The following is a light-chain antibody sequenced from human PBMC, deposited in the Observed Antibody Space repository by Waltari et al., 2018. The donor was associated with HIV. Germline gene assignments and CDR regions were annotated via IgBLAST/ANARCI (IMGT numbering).Light chain of an antibody. Sequence: QSALTQPRSVSGSPGQSVSISCTENSSDFRFYTCVSWYPQHQGKAPKLIIYDVTKRPSGVPDRFSASRSGNTASLTISGLQAEDEATYFCCSYSGTYSYVFGTGTEVSLI. J-gene: IGLJ1*01. CDR2: DVT. CDR1: SSDFRFYTC. CDR3: CSYSGTYSYV. V-gene: IGLV2-11*01.